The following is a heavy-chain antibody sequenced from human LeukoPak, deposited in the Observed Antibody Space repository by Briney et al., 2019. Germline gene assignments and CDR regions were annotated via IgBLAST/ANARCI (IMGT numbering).Heavy chain of an antibody. CDR2: ISSDGSRI. V-gene: IGHV3-74*01. CDR1: GFTFSSYW. CDR3: ARDNGRNGFDI. J-gene: IGHJ3*02. Sequence: GGSLRLTCAASGFTFSSYWMHWVRQAPGKGLVWVSRISSDGSRISYADSVKGRFTISRDDAKKTQDLQMNSLRAEDTAVYFCARDNGRNGFDIWGQGTMVTVSS.